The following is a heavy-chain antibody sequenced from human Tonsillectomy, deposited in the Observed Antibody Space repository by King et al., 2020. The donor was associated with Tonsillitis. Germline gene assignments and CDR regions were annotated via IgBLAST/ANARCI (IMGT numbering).Heavy chain of an antibody. CDR3: AKDGICLSDWYFDL. CDR2: IAYDASYE. J-gene: IGHJ2*01. Sequence: QLVQSGGGVVQPGRSLRLSCAASGFTFSNYGMHWVRQAPGKGLEWVALIAYDASYENYADSVKGRFAISRDNSKNTLYLDMNILRGEDTAVYYCAKDGICLSDWYFDLWGRGTLVTVSS. CDR1: GFTFSNYG. V-gene: IGHV3-30*18. D-gene: IGHD3-16*01.